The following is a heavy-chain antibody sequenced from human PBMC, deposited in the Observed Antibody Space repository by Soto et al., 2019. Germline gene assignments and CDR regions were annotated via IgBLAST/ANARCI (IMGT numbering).Heavy chain of an antibody. J-gene: IGHJ4*02. V-gene: IGHV4-61*01. CDR3: ARGLDYVGFDY. CDR1: VDSVSIRTYY. CDR2: IYYRGST. Sequence: QVQLQESGPGLVKPSETLSLTCPVSVDSVSIRTYYWSWILHPPGQGLEWFGYIYYRGSTNYNPTLKSRVTISVDTYKNQFALKLRSVTAEDTAVYYCARGLDYVGFDYWGQGTLVAVSS. D-gene: IGHD4-17*01.